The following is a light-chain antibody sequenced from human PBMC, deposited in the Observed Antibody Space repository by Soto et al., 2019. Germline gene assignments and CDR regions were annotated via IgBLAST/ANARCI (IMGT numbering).Light chain of an antibody. J-gene: IGKJ5*01. CDR1: QSVSSY. Sequence: EIVLTQSPATLSLSPGERATLSCRASQSVSSYLAWYQQKPGQAPRLLIYDASNRATGIPARFSGSGSGTDFTLPISSLVPADFAVYYCQQRSNWPITFGQGTRLEIK. CDR2: DAS. CDR3: QQRSNWPIT. V-gene: IGKV3-11*01.